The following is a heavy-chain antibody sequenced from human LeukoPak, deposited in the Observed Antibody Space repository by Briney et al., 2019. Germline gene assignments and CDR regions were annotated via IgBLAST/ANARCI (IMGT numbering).Heavy chain of an antibody. V-gene: IGHV3-30-3*01. Sequence: GRSLRLSCAASGFTFSSYAMHWVRQAPGKGLEWVAVISYDGSNKYYADSVKGRFTISRDNSKNTLYLQMNSLRAEDTAVYYRARELRGGSGSYQAFDIWGQGTMVTVSS. CDR2: ISYDGSNK. J-gene: IGHJ3*02. CDR3: ARELRGGSGSYQAFDI. D-gene: IGHD3-10*01. CDR1: GFTFSSYA.